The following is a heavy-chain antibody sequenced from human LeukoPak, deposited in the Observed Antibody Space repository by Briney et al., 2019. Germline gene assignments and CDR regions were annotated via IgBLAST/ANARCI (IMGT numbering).Heavy chain of an antibody. CDR1: GGSISSSSYY. V-gene: IGHV4-39*01. J-gene: IGHJ4*02. Sequence: SETLSLTCTVSGGSISSSSYYWGWIRQPPGKGLEWIGNIFYSGSTYYKPSLKSRVTISVDTSKNQFTLKLSSVTAADTAVYYCARLARDVYNIIAYFFDQWGQGTLVTVSS. D-gene: IGHD5-24*01. CDR2: IFYSGST. CDR3: ARLARDVYNIIAYFFDQ.